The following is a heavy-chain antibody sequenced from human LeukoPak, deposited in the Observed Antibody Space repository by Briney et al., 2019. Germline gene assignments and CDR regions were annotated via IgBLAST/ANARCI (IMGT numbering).Heavy chain of an antibody. J-gene: IGHJ3*02. V-gene: IGHV1-18*01. CDR1: GYTFTSYD. CDR3: ARDNVLRSADAFDI. CDR2: ISAYNGYT. D-gene: IGHD3-3*01. Sequence: WASVKVSCKASGYTFTSYDINWVRQATGQGLGWMGWISAYNGYTNYAQKLQGRVTMTTDTSTSTAYMELRSLRSDDTAVYYCARDNVLRSADAFDIWGQGTMVTVSS.